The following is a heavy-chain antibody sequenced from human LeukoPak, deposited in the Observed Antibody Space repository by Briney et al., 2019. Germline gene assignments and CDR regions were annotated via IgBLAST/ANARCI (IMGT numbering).Heavy chain of an antibody. CDR2: THAGNGNT. V-gene: IGHV1-3*02. J-gene: IGHJ5*02. CDR1: GYTFTSYA. CDR3: ARDKGYCSGGSCYWFDP. D-gene: IGHD2-15*01. Sequence: ASVKVSCKASGYTFTSYAMHWVRQAPGHRLEWMGRTHAGNGNTKYSQELQGRVTINRDTSASTAYMELSSLRSEDMAVYCGARDKGYCSGGSCYWFDPWGQGTLVTVYS.